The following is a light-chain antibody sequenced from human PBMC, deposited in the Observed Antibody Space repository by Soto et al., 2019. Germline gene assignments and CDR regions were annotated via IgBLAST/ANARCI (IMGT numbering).Light chain of an antibody. CDR3: QQYEAFPIT. CDR1: QDIRGY. J-gene: IGKJ5*01. Sequence: DIQMTQSPSSLSASVGDRVTITCQASQDIRGYLNWYQQKPGKPPKLLIYDATNFETGVSKRFSGSGSGTHFTLTILSLQPDDIGTFYCQQYEAFPITFGHGTRLDIK. V-gene: IGKV1-33*01. CDR2: DAT.